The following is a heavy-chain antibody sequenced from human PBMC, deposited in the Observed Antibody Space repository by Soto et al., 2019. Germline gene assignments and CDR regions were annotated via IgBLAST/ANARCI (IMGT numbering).Heavy chain of an antibody. D-gene: IGHD2-8*01. V-gene: IGHV1-69*02. Sequence: SVKVSCKASGGTFSSYTISWVRQAPGQGLEWMGRIIPNLGIANYAQKFQGRVTMTTDTSTSTAYMELRSLRSDDTAVYYCARWGLMVYAISYYYGMDVWGQGTTVTVSS. J-gene: IGHJ6*02. CDR3: ARWGLMVYAISYYYGMDV. CDR1: GGTFSSYT. CDR2: IIPNLGIA.